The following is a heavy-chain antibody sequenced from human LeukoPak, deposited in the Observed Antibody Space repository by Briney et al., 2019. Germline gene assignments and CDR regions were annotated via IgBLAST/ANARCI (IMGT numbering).Heavy chain of an antibody. Sequence: GGSLTRYCAASGFTVSSNYMSWARPARGKGLEWVYDIYSGGSTYYSASVTSRFTISRDNSKNTLYLQMNSPISEDTAVYYFAKELRFGELCSFDIWGQGTMVTVSS. CDR1: GFTVSSNY. J-gene: IGHJ3*02. D-gene: IGHD3-10*01. CDR2: IYSGGST. V-gene: IGHV3-53*01. CDR3: AKELRFGELCSFDI.